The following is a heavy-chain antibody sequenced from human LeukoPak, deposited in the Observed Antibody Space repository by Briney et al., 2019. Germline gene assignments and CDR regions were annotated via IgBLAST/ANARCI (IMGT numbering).Heavy chain of an antibody. D-gene: IGHD3-22*01. Sequence: PSETLSLTCAVYGGSFSGYYWSWIRQPPGKGLEWIGEINHSGSTNYNPSLKSRVTISVDTSKNQFSLKLSSVTAADTAVYYCASLYVRDYYDSSGYNPVYFDYWGQGTLVTVSS. CDR3: ASLYVRDYYDSSGYNPVYFDY. CDR2: INHSGST. CDR1: GGSFSGYY. J-gene: IGHJ4*02. V-gene: IGHV4-34*01.